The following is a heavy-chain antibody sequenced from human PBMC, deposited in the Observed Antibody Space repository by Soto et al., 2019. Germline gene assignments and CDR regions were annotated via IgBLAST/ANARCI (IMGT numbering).Heavy chain of an antibody. CDR2: INHSGST. CDR3: ARVRTVTATFYYYYGLDV. CDR1: GGSFSGYY. J-gene: IGHJ6*02. D-gene: IGHD2-21*02. V-gene: IGHV4-34*01. Sequence: QVQLQQWGAGLLKPSETLSLTCAVYGGSFSGYYWSWIRQPPGKGLEWIGEINHSGSTNYHPSLKSRVTISVDTSRNQFSLRLSSVTAADTAVYYCARVRTVTATFYYYYGLDVWGQGTTVTVSS.